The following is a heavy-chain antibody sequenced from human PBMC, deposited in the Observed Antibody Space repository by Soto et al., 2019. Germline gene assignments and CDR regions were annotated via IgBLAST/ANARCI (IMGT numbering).Heavy chain of an antibody. J-gene: IGHJ4*02. V-gene: IGHV1-18*04. D-gene: IGHD4-4*01. Sequence: ASVKVSCKASGYTLTSYGISWVRQAPGQGLEWMGWISAYNGNTNYAQKLQGRVTMTTDTSTSTAYMELRSLRSDDTAVYYCARDATVTTWGRFDYWGQGTLVTVSS. CDR1: GYTLTSYG. CDR3: ARDATVTTWGRFDY. CDR2: ISAYNGNT.